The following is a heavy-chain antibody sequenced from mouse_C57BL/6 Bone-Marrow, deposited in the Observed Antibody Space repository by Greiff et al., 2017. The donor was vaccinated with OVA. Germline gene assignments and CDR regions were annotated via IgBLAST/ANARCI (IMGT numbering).Heavy chain of an antibody. V-gene: IGHV1-9*01. Sequence: VQLQQSGAELMKPGASVQLSCKATGYTFTGYWIEWVKQRPGHGLEWIGEILPGSGSTNYNEKFKGKATFTADTSSNTAYMQLSSLTTEDSAIYYCAPSPSYYGSNYFDYWGQGTTLTVSA. D-gene: IGHD1-1*01. J-gene: IGHJ2*01. CDR2: ILPGSGST. CDR3: APSPSYYGSNYFDY. CDR1: GYTFTGYW.